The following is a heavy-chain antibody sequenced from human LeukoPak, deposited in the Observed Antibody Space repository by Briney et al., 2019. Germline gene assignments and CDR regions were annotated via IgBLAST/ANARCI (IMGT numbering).Heavy chain of an antibody. V-gene: IGHV3-30-3*01. J-gene: IGHJ4*02. D-gene: IGHD3-10*01. CDR2: VSYDGDNK. CDR3: ARGSHGSGGRYFEL. CDR1: GFSFNTHA. Sequence: GKSLRLSCAASGFSFNTHAMDWVRQSPGKGLEWVACVSYDGDNKYYADSVRGRFTVSRDNSKKTVSLHMNSLTSEDTAVYFCARGSHGSGGRYFELWGQGTLVTVSS.